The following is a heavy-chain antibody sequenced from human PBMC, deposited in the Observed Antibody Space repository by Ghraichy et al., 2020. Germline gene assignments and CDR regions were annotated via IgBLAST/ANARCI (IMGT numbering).Heavy chain of an antibody. J-gene: IGHJ5*02. D-gene: IGHD1-1*01. CDR1: GFNFSNYW. CDR3: ARVAGTGAGNDL. Sequence: GGSLRLSCAASGFNFSNYWMSWVRQAPGKGLEWVANINLDGSAKYYVDSVKGRFTLSRDNAKKSVYLQMKSLRVDDTAVYYCARVAGTGAGNDLWGQGTLVTVSS. V-gene: IGHV3-7*03. CDR2: INLDGSAK.